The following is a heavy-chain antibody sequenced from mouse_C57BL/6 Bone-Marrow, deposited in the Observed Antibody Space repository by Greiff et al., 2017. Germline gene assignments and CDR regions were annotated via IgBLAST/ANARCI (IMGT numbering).Heavy chain of an antibody. D-gene: IGHD2-1*01. CDR1: GYTFTSYW. J-gene: IGHJ1*03. CDR2: IDPSDSYT. CDR3: ARHGNYDYWYFDV. Sequence: QVQLQQPGAELVRPGTSVKLSCKASGYTFTSYWMHWVKQRPGQGLEWIGVIDPSDSYTNYNQKFKGKATLTVDTSSSPAYMQLSSLTSEDSAVYYCARHGNYDYWYFDVWCRGTTVTVSS. V-gene: IGHV1-59*01.